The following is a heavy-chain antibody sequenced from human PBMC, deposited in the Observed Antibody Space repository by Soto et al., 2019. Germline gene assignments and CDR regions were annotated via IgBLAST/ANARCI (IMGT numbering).Heavy chain of an antibody. CDR1: GYSIASGYY. CDR3: ARTFDYYGMDV. V-gene: IGHV4-38-2*01. Sequence: SETLSLTCAVSGYSIASGYYWAWIRQSPGKGLEWIGSIYHAGSVYYNPSLNSRVAVSLDTSKNHFSLKLTSVTAADTALYYCARTFDYYGMDVWGQGTTVTVSS. CDR2: IYHAGSV. J-gene: IGHJ6*02.